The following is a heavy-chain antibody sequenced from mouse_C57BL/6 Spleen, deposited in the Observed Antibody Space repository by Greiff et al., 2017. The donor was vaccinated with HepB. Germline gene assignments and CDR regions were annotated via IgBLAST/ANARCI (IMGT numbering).Heavy chain of an antibody. CDR2: INYDGSST. CDR3: ARVLTGSTDY. CDR1: GFTFSDYY. D-gene: IGHD4-1*01. Sequence: EVKLMESEGGLVQPGSSMKLSCTASGFTFSDYYMAWVRQVPEKGLEWVANINYDGSSTYYLDSLKSRFIISRDNAKNILYLQMSSLKSEDTATYYCARVLTGSTDYWGQGTSVTVSS. V-gene: IGHV5-16*01. J-gene: IGHJ4*01.